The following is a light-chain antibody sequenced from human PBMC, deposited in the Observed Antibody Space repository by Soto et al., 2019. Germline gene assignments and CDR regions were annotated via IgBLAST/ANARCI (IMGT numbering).Light chain of an antibody. Sequence: VLTQSPGTLSLSPGERATLSCRASQSVSNNYLALYKQKPGQAPRLLIYGASNRATGIPDRLSGSGSGTEFTLTLSRMEPEDFAVDVCQQRIYSLTFCGGTKVDIK. CDR1: QSVSNNY. V-gene: IGKV3-20*01. J-gene: IGKJ4*01. CDR2: GAS. CDR3: QQRIYSLT.